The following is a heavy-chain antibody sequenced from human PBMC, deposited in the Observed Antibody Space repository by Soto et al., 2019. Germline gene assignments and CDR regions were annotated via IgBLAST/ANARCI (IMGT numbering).Heavy chain of an antibody. CDR1: GFTFSSYG. CDR2: ISYDGSNK. CDR3: AKDANRYDSSGYYYPPPAY. J-gene: IGHJ4*02. D-gene: IGHD3-22*01. Sequence: SLRLSCAASGFTFSSYGMHWVRQAPGKGLEWVAVISYDGSNKYYADSVKGRFTISRDNSKNTLYLQMNSLRAEDTAVYYCAKDANRYDSSGYYYPPPAYWGQGTLVTVSS. V-gene: IGHV3-30*18.